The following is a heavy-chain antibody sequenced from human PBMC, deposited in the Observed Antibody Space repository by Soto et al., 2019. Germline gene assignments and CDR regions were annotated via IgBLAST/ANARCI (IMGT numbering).Heavy chain of an antibody. CDR1: GGSFSGYY. V-gene: IGHV4-34*01. D-gene: IGHD6-13*01. CDR2: INHSGST. CDR3: ARARAAAGTHFDY. Sequence: QVQLQQWGAGLLKPSETLSLTCAVYGGSFSGYYWSWIRQPPGKGLEWIGKINHSGSTNYNPSLKSRVTISVDTSKNQFPLKLSSVTAADTAVYYCARARAAAGTHFDYWGQGTLVTVSS. J-gene: IGHJ4*02.